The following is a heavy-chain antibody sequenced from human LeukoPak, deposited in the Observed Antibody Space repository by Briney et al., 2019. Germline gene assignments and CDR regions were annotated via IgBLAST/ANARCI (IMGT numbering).Heavy chain of an antibody. CDR2: INPNSGGT. D-gene: IGHD3-10*01. J-gene: IGHJ4*02. CDR1: GYTFTGYY. CDR3: ARDRGELYDY. V-gene: IGHV1-2*02. Sequence: ASVTVSCKASGYTFTGYYMHWVRQAPGQGLEWMGWINPNSGGTNYAQKFQGRVTMSLDTSKNQLSLKLSSVTAADTAVYYCARDRGELYDYWGQGTLVTVSS.